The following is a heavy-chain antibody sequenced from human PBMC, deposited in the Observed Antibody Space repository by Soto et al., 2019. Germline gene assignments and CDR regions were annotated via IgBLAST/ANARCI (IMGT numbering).Heavy chain of an antibody. D-gene: IGHD4-17*01. CDR1: GGSVSNKTYY. CDR3: ARTTAVPNTLRSRYFFDY. J-gene: IGHJ4*02. CDR2: VYYSGTT. V-gene: IGHV4-61*01. Sequence: SETLSLTCSVSGGSVSNKTYYWSWIRQPPGKRLEWIGYVYYSGTTSYNPSLKSRVTISVDLSKNQFSLRLSSVTTADTALYYCARTTAVPNTLRSRYFFDYWGQGTLITVSS.